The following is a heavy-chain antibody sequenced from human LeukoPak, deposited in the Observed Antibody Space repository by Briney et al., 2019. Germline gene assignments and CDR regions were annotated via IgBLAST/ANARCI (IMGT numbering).Heavy chain of an antibody. Sequence: SETLSLTCTVSGGSISSYYWSWIRQPPGKGLEWIGYIYYSGSTNYNSSLKSRVTISIDTSKNQFSLKLSSVTAADTAVYYCASLNSGSYYEDYFDYWGQGTLVTVSS. CDR3: ASLNSGSYYEDYFDY. CDR1: GGSISSYY. V-gene: IGHV4-59*01. D-gene: IGHD1-26*01. J-gene: IGHJ4*02. CDR2: IYYSGST.